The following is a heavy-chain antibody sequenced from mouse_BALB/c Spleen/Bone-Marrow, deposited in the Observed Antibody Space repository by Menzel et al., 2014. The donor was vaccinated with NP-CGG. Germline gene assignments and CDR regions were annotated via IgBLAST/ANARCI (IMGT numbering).Heavy chain of an antibody. Sequence: EVQLVASGGGLVQPGGSLKLSCAASGFSFSSYTMSWVRQTPEKRLEWVAYISNGGGSTYYPDTVKGRFTISRDNAKNALYLQMSSLKSEDTAMYYCARHKNGVFEYWGPGTTLTASA. CDR3: ARHKNGVFEY. V-gene: IGHV5-12-2*01. CDR2: ISNGGGST. J-gene: IGHJ2*01. CDR1: GFSFSSYT.